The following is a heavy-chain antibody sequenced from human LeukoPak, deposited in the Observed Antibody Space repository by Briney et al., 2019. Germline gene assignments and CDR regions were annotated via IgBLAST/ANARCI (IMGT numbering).Heavy chain of an antibody. V-gene: IGHV4-30-4*01. D-gene: IGHD3-10*01. J-gene: IGHJ6*02. CDR2: IYYSGST. CDR1: GGSISSGDYY. CDR3: ARGSGSDYYYYGMDV. Sequence: SQTLSLTCTVSGGSISSGDYYWRWIRQPPGKGLEWIGYIYYSGSTYYNPSLKSRVTISVDTSKNQFSLKLSSVTAADTAVYYCARGSGSDYYYYGMDVWGQGTTVTVSS.